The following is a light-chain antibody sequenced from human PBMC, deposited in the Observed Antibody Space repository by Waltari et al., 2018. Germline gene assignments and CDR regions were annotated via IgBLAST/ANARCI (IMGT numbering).Light chain of an antibody. Sequence: QSVLTQPPSASGTPGPRVTISCSGSISNLGTNYVYGYQQFPGTAPKLLIQRNNQRPSGVPDRFSGSKSGTSASLAISGLRSEDEADYYCASWDDSLSVGVFGGGTKLTVL. CDR1: ISNLGTNY. CDR3: ASWDDSLSVGV. CDR2: RNN. V-gene: IGLV1-47*01. J-gene: IGLJ3*02.